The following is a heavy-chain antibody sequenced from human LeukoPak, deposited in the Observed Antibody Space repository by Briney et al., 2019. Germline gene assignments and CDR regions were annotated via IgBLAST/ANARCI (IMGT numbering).Heavy chain of an antibody. CDR2: MNPNSGNT. Sequence: ASVKVSCKASGYTFTSYGISWVRQAPGQGLEWMGWMNPNSGNTGYAQKFQGRVTMTRNTSISTAYMELSSLRSEDTAVYYCARAVADYWGQGTLVTVSS. CDR3: ARAVADY. V-gene: IGHV1-8*02. J-gene: IGHJ4*02. D-gene: IGHD6-19*01. CDR1: GYTFTSYG.